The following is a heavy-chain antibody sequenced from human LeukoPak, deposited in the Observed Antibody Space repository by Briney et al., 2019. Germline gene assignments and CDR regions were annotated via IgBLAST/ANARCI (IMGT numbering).Heavy chain of an antibody. Sequence: PGGSLRLSCAASGFTFSTYYMAWVRQAPGKGLEWVANIKQDGSEKYYGGSVKGRFTISRDYAKNALYLQLNSLRVEDTAVYFCAGGFGFLIESWGQGTLVTVSS. CDR1: GFTFSTYY. CDR2: IKQDGSEK. D-gene: IGHD2-21*01. CDR3: AGGFGFLIES. V-gene: IGHV3-7*04. J-gene: IGHJ4*02.